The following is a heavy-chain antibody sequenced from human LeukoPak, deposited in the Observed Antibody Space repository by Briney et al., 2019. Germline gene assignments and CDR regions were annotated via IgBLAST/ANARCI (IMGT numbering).Heavy chain of an antibody. D-gene: IGHD3-22*01. V-gene: IGHV3-33*01. CDR3: ARAFYYYDSDY. J-gene: IGHJ4*02. CDR1: GFTFTSYG. Sequence: GGSLRLSCAASGFTFTSYGMHWVRQAPGMGLEWVAVIWYDGSDKYYGDSVKGRFTISRDNSKNTLYLQMNSLRAEDTAVYYCARAFYYYDSDYWGQGTLVTVSS. CDR2: IWYDGSDK.